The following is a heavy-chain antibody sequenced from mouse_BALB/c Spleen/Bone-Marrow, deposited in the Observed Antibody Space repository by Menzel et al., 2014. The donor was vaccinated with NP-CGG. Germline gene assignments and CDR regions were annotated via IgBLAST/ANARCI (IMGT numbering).Heavy chain of an antibody. V-gene: IGHV1S103*01. J-gene: IGHJ4*01. CDR1: GYSFTGYT. Sequence: EVQLQESGPELVKPGASMRISCKASGYSFTGYTMNWVKQSHGKNLEWIGLINPYDGGTSYNQKFKGKATLTVDKSSSTAYMELLXXTXXXXXXXXXXXXGXGNYVAMDYWGQGTSVTVSS. CDR2: INPYDGGT. CDR3: XXXGXGNYVAMDY. D-gene: IGHD2-10*02.